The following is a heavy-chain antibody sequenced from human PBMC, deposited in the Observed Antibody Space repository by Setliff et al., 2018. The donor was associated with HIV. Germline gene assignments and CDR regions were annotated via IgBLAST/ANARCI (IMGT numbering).Heavy chain of an antibody. CDR3: ARQTWEYYDTLTGYYRSPKNFDS. Sequence: SETLSLTCTVPGGSINRSNYYWGWIRQPPGKGLEWIGTISYTGSTYYDPSLKSRVTISLDTYKNQVFLKLSSVTAPDTAIYYCARQTWEYYDTLTGYYRSPKNFDSWGQGTQVTVSS. CDR2: ISYTGST. D-gene: IGHD3-9*01. CDR1: GGSINRSNYY. J-gene: IGHJ4*02. V-gene: IGHV4-39*01.